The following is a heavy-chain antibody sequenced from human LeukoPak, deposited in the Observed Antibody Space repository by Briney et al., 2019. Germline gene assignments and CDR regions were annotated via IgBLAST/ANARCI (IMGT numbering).Heavy chain of an antibody. CDR2: LHYSGST. CDR1: GGSISNYY. V-gene: IGHV4-59*08. D-gene: IGHD1-1*01. Sequence: SETLSLTCTVPGGSISNYYWSWIRQPPGEGLEWIAYLHYSGSTNYNPSLKSRVTTSVDASKNQFSLKLSSVTAADTAVYYCARSTAGTRSKFDYWGQGTLVTVSS. J-gene: IGHJ4*02. CDR3: ARSTAGTRSKFDY.